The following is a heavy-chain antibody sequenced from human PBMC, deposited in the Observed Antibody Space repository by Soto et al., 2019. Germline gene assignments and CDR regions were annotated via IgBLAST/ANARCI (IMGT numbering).Heavy chain of an antibody. D-gene: IGHD3-10*01. CDR1: GFTFSTYW. Sequence: GGSLRLSCAASGFTFSTYWMTWVRQAPGKGLEWVANINHYGSEKYYVDSVKGRFTISRDNAKHSLYLQLNSLRAEDTAVYYCARGRYYGSESLIALDIWGQGTMVNVSS. CDR3: ARGRYYGSESLIALDI. CDR2: INHYGSEK. J-gene: IGHJ3*02. V-gene: IGHV3-7*01.